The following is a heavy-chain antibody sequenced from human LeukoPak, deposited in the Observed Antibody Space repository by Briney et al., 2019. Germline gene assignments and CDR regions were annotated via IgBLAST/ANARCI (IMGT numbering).Heavy chain of an antibody. Sequence: PSETLSLTCTVSGGSISSYYWSWIRQPPGKGLEWIGYIYYSGSTNYNPSLKSRVTISVDTSKNQFSLKLSSVTAADTAVYYCARQNPHRYECDYWGQGTLVTVSS. CDR1: GGSISSYY. V-gene: IGHV4-59*08. D-gene: IGHD5-12*01. CDR2: IYYSGST. CDR3: ARQNPHRYECDY. J-gene: IGHJ4*02.